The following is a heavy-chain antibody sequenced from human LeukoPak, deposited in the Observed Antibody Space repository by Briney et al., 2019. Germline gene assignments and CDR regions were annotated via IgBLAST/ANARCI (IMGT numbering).Heavy chain of an antibody. D-gene: IGHD1-7*01. CDR1: GGSISSYY. V-gene: IGHV4-59*01. J-gene: IGHJ6*02. Sequence: SETLSLTCTVSGGSISSYYWSWIRQPPGKGLEWIGYIYYSGSTNYDPSLKSRVTISVDTSKNQFSLKLSSVTAADTAVYYCARDNWNYGSSMDVWGQGTTVTVSS. CDR2: IYYSGST. CDR3: ARDNWNYGSSMDV.